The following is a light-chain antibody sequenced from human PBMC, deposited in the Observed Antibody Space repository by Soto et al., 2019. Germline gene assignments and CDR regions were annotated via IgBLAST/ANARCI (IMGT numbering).Light chain of an antibody. V-gene: IGKV1-5*03. Sequence: DIQMTQSPSTLSPSVGDRVTITCRASQSIDTWLAWHQQKPGQVPKLLISKASSLESGVPSRFSGSGSGTEFTLTIRSLQPDDSATYYCQHYNSYRAFGQGTKLDIK. CDR3: QHYNSYRA. J-gene: IGKJ1*01. CDR1: QSIDTW. CDR2: KAS.